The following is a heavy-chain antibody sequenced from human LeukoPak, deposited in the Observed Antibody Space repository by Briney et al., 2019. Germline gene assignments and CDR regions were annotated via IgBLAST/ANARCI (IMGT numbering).Heavy chain of an antibody. CDR2: ISYDGSNK. CDR1: GFTFSSYA. J-gene: IGHJ4*02. CDR3: ARVSGYFDY. V-gene: IGHV3-30-3*01. Sequence: GGSLRLSCAASGFTFSSYAMHGVRQAPGKGLEWVAVISYDGSNKYYADSVKGRFTISRDNSKNTLYLQMNSLRAEDTAVYYCARVSGYFDYWGQGTLVTVSS. D-gene: IGHD1-14*01.